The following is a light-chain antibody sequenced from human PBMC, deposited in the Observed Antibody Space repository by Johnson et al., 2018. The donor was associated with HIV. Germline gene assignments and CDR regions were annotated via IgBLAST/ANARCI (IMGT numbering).Light chain of an antibody. CDR2: DND. CDR3: GTWDTSLSDYYV. J-gene: IGLJ1*01. CDR1: SSNIGNNY. V-gene: IGLV1-51*01. Sequence: QSVLTQPPSVSAAPGQKVTISCSGSSSNIGNNYVSWYQQLPGTAPKLLIYDNDKRPSGIPDRFYGSKSGTSATLGITGLQTGDEADYYCGTWDTSLSDYYVFGTGTKVTVL.